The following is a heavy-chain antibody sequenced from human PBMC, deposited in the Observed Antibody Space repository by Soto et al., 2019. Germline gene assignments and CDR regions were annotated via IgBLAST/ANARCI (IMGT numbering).Heavy chain of an antibody. CDR2: MYYSGRT. CDR3: ARGVLLAPDV. Sequence: QVQLQESGPGLVKPSETLSLTCSVSGGSITSHYWTWVRQPPGKGLEWIGYMYYSGRTNYNPSLKSRVTVSIDPSKNQFSRQMSSITAADTAVYYCARGVLLAPDVWGQGTTVTVSS. D-gene: IGHD1-26*01. CDR1: GGSITSHY. J-gene: IGHJ6*02. V-gene: IGHV4-59*08.